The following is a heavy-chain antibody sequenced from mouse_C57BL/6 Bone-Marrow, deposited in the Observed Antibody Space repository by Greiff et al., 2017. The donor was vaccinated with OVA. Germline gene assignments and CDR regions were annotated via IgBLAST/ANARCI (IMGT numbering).Heavy chain of an antibody. CDR1: GYTFTSYG. CDR3: ARALYGYTDLDY. J-gene: IGHJ2*01. Sequence: QVQLKQSGAELARPGASVKLSCKASGYTFTSYGISWVKQRTGQGLEWIGEIYPRSGNTYYNEKFKGKATLTADKSSSTAYMELRSLTSEDSAVYFCARALYGYTDLDYWGQGTTLTVSS. D-gene: IGHD2-2*01. CDR2: IYPRSGNT. V-gene: IGHV1-81*01.